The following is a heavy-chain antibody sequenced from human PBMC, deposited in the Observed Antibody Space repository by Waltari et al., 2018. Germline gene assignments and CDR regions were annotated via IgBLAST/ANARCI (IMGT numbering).Heavy chain of an antibody. D-gene: IGHD2-15*01. J-gene: IGHJ4*02. CDR1: GFTFGRQS. V-gene: IGHV3-48*01. CDR3: ARQGGGGWYIDS. CDR2: IGSGSGTI. Sequence: EVQLVESGGALVQPGGSLRVSCVDSGFTFGRQSSYWVRQAPGNGLEWVSYIGSGSGTIYYADSVKGRFTSSRDNAKSSLFLQMNGLGAEDTAVYYCARQGGGGWYIDSWGQGTLVTVSS.